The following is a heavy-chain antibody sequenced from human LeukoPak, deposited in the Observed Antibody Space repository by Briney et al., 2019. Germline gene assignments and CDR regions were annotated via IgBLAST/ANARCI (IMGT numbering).Heavy chain of an antibody. D-gene: IGHD3-9*01. J-gene: IGHJ4*02. Sequence: HPSETLSLTCTVSGGSISSSSYYWGWIRQPPGKGLEWIGSIYYSGSTYYNPSLKSRVTISVGTSKSQFSLKLSSVTAADTAVYYCAREVSDYDILTGWIDYWGQGTLVSVSS. CDR1: GGSISSSSYY. V-gene: IGHV4-39*07. CDR2: IYYSGST. CDR3: AREVSDYDILTGWIDY.